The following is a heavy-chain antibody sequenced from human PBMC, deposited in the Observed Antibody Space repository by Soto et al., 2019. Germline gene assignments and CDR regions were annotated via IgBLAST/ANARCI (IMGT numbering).Heavy chain of an antibody. CDR3: ATGPSGAFDI. CDR2: ISSSGKTI. J-gene: IGHJ3*02. CDR1: GFAFSSYS. V-gene: IGHV3-48*02. Sequence: GGSVRLSCVAAGFAFSSYSMNWVRQAPGKGLEWVSYISSSGKTIYNADSVQGRFTISRDNAKNSLYLQMNSLRDEDTAVYYCATGPSGAFDIWGQGTMVTVSS. D-gene: IGHD3-10*01.